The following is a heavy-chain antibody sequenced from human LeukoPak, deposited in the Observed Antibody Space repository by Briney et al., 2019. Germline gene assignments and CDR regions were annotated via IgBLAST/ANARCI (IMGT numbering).Heavy chain of an antibody. V-gene: IGHV3-74*01. CDR3: AKESIRAKTVIAAYFDY. CDR1: GFTFSDYW. Sequence: GGSLRLSCAASGFTFSDYWMHWVRQAPGKGLVGVSRINSDGSRTYYADSVKGRFTISIDNAKNTLYLQMNSLRAEDTAVYYCAKESIRAKTVIAAYFDYWGQGTLVTVSS. D-gene: IGHD6-13*01. CDR2: INSDGSRT. J-gene: IGHJ4*02.